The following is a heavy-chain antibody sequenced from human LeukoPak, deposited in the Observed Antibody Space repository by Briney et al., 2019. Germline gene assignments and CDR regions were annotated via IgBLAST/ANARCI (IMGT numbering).Heavy chain of an antibody. CDR2: ISNSDGST. CDR3: AKNTQYSGYYDC. V-gene: IGHV3-23*01. CDR1: GFSFSSYA. J-gene: IGHJ4*02. Sequence: PGGSLRLSCAASGFSFSSYAMNWVRQAPGKGLEWVSVISNSDGSTYYADSVKGRFTISRDNSKNTLYLQMNSLRAEDTAVYYCAKNTQYSGYYDCWGQGTLVAVSS. D-gene: IGHD6-6*01.